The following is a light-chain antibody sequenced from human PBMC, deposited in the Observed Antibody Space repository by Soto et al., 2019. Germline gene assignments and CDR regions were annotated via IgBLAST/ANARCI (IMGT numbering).Light chain of an antibody. CDR2: YAS. J-gene: IGKJ3*01. CDR3: QHSAS. Sequence: EIVLTQSPGTLSLSPGERATLSCRASQTVRSNSLVWYQQKPGQAPRLLMYYASSRPPGIPDRCSGSGSGTDFTLPISSVEPEDFAVYYCQHSASFGPGTKVDIK. CDR1: QTVRSNS. V-gene: IGKV3-20*01.